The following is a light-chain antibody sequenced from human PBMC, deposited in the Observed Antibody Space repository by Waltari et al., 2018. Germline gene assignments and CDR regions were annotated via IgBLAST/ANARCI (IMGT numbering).Light chain of an antibody. CDR2: GSS. CDR1: SSNIGAGYD. CDR3: QSYDSSLSTSV. Sequence: QSGLTQPPSVSGAPGQRVTIPCTGSSSNIGAGYDVHWYQLLPGTAPNLLTYGSSNRPSGVPDRFSGSKSGTSASLAITGLQAEDEADYYCQSYDSSLSTSVFGGWTKLTVL. J-gene: IGLJ2*01. V-gene: IGLV1-40*01.